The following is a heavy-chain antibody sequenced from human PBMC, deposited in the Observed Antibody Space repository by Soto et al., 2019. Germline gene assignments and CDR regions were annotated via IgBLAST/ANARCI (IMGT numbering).Heavy chain of an antibody. Sequence: EVQLVESGGGLVQPGGSLRLSCEDSGFTFRNYDMHWVRQGTGKGLEWVSGISAAGDTDYADSVEGRFTISRENAQNSFFLQMTSLRVGDTAVYYCARTDRDFYGLDVWGQGTTVIVSS. CDR1: GFTFRNYD. J-gene: IGHJ6*02. V-gene: IGHV3-13*01. CDR3: ARTDRDFYGLDV. CDR2: ISAAGDT.